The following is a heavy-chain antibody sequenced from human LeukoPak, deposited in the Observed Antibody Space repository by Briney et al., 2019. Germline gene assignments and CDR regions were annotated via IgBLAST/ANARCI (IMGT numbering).Heavy chain of an antibody. CDR1: GGSISSSSYY. CDR3: ARRYSSGIDY. D-gene: IGHD6-19*01. V-gene: IGHV4-39*01. J-gene: IGHJ4*02. Sequence: SETLSLTCTVSGGSISSSSYYWGWIRQPPGKGLEWIGSTYYSGSTYYNPSLKSRVTISVDTSKNQFSLKLSSVTAADTAVYYCARRYSSGIDYWGQGTLVTVSS. CDR2: TYYSGST.